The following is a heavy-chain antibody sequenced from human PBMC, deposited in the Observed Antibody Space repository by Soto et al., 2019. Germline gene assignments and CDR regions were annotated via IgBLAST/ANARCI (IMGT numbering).Heavy chain of an antibody. V-gene: IGHV3-30*18. Sequence: GSLRLSCAASGFTFSSYGMHWVRQAPGKGLEWVAVISYDGSNKYYADSVKGRFTISRDNSKNTLYLQMNSLRAEDTAVYYCAKSQGYSSSSRAPNGMDVWGQGTTVTVSS. J-gene: IGHJ6*02. CDR1: GFTFSSYG. CDR2: ISYDGSNK. D-gene: IGHD6-6*01. CDR3: AKSQGYSSSSRAPNGMDV.